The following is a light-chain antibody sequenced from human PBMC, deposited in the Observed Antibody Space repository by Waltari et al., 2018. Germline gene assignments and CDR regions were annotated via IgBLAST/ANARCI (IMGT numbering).Light chain of an antibody. CDR3: SSFTSSTTGI. V-gene: IGLV2-14*03. Sequence: SALTQPDSVSGSPGQSITISCSGISSDSGGYEHVSWYQQHPGKAPQVIIYDVNNRPSGVSNRLSGSKSGSSASLTISGLQAEDEADYYCSSFTSSTTGIFGGGTKVTVL. CDR2: DVN. J-gene: IGLJ2*01. CDR1: SSDSGGYEH.